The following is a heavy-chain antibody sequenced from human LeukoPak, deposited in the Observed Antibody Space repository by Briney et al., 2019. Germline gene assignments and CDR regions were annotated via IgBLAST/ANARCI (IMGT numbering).Heavy chain of an antibody. CDR1: GYSISSGYY. D-gene: IGHD2-15*01. J-gene: IGHJ3*02. CDR3: ASVGIVVVVAASDAFDI. V-gene: IGHV4-38-2*02. Sequence: SETLSLTCTVSGYSISSGYYWGWIRQPPGKGLEWIGSIYHSGSTYYNPSLKSRVTISVDTSKNQFSLKLSSVTAADTAVYYCASVGIVVVVAASDAFDIWGQGTMVTVSS. CDR2: IYHSGST.